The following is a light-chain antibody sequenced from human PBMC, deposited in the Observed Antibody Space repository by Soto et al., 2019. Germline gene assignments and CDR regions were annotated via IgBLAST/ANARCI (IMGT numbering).Light chain of an antibody. Sequence: EIVMTQSPATLSVSPGERATLSCRASQSVSSNLAWYQQKPGQAPRLLIYDASNRAAGIPARFSASGSGTDFTLTISDVQPEDFALYYCHQRQSWPRTFGQGTKVDIK. V-gene: IGKV3D-15*01. J-gene: IGKJ1*01. CDR2: DAS. CDR3: HQRQSWPRT. CDR1: QSVSSN.